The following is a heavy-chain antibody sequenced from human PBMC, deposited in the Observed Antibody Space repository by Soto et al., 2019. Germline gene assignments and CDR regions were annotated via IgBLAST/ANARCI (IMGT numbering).Heavy chain of an antibody. D-gene: IGHD6-13*01. CDR1: GGSISSYY. V-gene: IGHV4-59*01. CDR2: IYYSGST. J-gene: IGHJ5*02. CDR3: ARGGSSLRNWFDP. Sequence: PSETLSLTCTVSGGSISSYYWSWIRQPPGKGLEWIGYIYYSGSTNYNPSLKSRVTISVDTSKNQFSLKLSSVTAADTAVYYCARGGSSLRNWFDPWGQGTLVTVSS.